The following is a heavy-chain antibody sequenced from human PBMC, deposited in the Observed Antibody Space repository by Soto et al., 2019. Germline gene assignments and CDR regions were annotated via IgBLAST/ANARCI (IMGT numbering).Heavy chain of an antibody. CDR1: GGSISSGGYY. D-gene: IGHD5-18*01. CDR2: IYYSGST. Sequence: SETLSLTCTVSGGSISSGGYYWSWIREHPGKGLEWIGYIYYSGSTYYNPSLKSRVTISVDTSKNQFSLKLSSVTAADTAVYYCARDADTAMAHNWFDPWGQGTLVTVSS. J-gene: IGHJ5*02. V-gene: IGHV4-31*03. CDR3: ARDADTAMAHNWFDP.